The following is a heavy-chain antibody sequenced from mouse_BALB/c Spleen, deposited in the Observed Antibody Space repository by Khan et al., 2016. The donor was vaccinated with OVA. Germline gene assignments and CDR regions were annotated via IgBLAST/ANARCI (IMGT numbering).Heavy chain of an antibody. CDR1: GFTFTDYC. J-gene: IGHJ4*01. CDR3: ARYIPDAMDY. CDR2: IRNKANGYTT. V-gene: IGHV7-3*02. Sequence: EVKLMESGGGLVQPGGSLRLSCATSGFTFTDYCMSWVRQPPGKALEWLGVIRNKANGYTTEYSASVKGRFTISRDNSQSILYLQMNTLRAEDSATYYCARYIPDAMDYWGQGTSVTVSS.